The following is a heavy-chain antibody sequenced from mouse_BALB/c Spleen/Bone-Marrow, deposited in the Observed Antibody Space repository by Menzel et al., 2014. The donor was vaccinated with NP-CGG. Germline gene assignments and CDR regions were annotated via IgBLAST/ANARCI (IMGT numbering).Heavy chain of an antibody. V-gene: IGHV1-63*01. CDR2: IYPGSGNT. J-gene: IGHJ3*01. Sequence: QVQLKQSGAELVRPGTSVKISCKASGYAFTNYWLGWVKQRPGHGLEWIGDIYPGSGNTYYNEKFKGEATLTADKSSSTAYMQLSSLTSEDSAVYFCARRMITFAYWGQGTLVTVSA. CDR3: ARRMITFAY. CDR1: GYAFTNYW. D-gene: IGHD2-4*01.